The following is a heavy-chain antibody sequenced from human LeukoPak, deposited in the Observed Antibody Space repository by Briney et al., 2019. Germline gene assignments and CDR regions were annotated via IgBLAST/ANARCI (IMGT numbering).Heavy chain of an antibody. V-gene: IGHV3-74*01. CDR2: INTDGSST. D-gene: IGHD2-21*02. Sequence: GGSLRLSCAVSGFTFISYGMQWVRQAPGKGLAWVSRINTDGSSTTYADSVKGRFTISRDNAKNTLYLQMNSLRAEDTAVYYCARELPREVTLDYWGQGTLVTVTS. CDR3: ARELPREVTLDY. J-gene: IGHJ4*01. CDR1: GFTFISYG.